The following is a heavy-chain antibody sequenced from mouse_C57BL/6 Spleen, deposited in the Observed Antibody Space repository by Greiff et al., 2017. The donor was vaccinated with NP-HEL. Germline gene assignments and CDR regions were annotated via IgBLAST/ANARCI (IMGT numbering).Heavy chain of an antibody. D-gene: IGHD1-1*02. J-gene: IGHJ4*01. V-gene: IGHV1-5*01. Sequence: VQLQQSGAELVKPGASVKLSCTASGFNIKDYYMHWVKQRPGQGLEWIGAIYPGNSDTSYNQKFKGKAKLTAVTSASTAYMELSSLTNEDSAVYYCTRGGPMDYWGQGTSVTVSS. CDR1: GFNIKDYY. CDR2: IYPGNSDT. CDR3: TRGGPMDY.